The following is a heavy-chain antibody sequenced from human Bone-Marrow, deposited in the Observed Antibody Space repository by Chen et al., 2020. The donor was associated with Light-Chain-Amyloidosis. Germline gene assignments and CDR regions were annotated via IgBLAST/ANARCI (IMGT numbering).Heavy chain of an antibody. V-gene: IGHV4-39*07. J-gene: IGHJ4*02. CDR2: IYYSGST. D-gene: IGHD6-19*01. CDR1: GGSISSSSYY. Sequence: QVQLQESGPGLVKPSETLFLTCTVSGGSISSSSYYWGWIRQPPGKGLEWIGSIYYSGSTYYNPSLKSRVTISVDTSKNQFSLKLSSVTAADTAVYYCAREHSSGWFGYYFGYWGQGTLVTVSS. CDR3: AREHSSGWFGYYFGY.